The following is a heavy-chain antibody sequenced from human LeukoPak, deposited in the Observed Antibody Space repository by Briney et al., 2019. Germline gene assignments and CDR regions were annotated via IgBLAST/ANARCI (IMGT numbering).Heavy chain of an antibody. CDR3: ARSPTEYGDYFWFDP. CDR1: GGSISSYY. D-gene: IGHD4-17*01. CDR2: IYYSGST. Sequence: PSETLSLTCTVSGGSISSYYWSWIRQPPGKGLEWIGYIYYSGSTNYNPSLKSRVTISVDTSKNQFSLKLSSVTAADTAVYYCARSPTEYGDYFWFDPWGQGTLVTVSS. J-gene: IGHJ5*02. V-gene: IGHV4-59*01.